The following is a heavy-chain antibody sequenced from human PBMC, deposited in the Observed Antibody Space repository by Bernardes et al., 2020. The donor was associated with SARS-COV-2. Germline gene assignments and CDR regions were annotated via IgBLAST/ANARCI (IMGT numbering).Heavy chain of an antibody. CDR3: AMPGTYSSGWFDY. Sequence: SLSLSCAASGFTFSSYAMSWVRQAPGKGLEWVSAISGSGGSTYYADSVKGRFTISRDNSQNTLYLQMNSLRAEDTAVYYCAMPGTYSSGWFDYWGQGTLVTVSS. CDR1: GFTFSSYA. V-gene: IGHV3-23*01. CDR2: ISGSGGST. D-gene: IGHD6-19*01. J-gene: IGHJ4*02.